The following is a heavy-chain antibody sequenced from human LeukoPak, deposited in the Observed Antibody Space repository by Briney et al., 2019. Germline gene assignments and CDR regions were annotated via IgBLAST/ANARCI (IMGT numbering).Heavy chain of an antibody. CDR1: GGSISSNY. CDR2: IYYRGST. V-gene: IGHV4-59*08. CDR3: ARQNYDEVNYYYYGLDV. D-gene: IGHD3-3*01. Sequence: TSETLSLTCTVSGGSISSNYWSWIRQSPGKGLEWIGYIYYRGSTDYNPSLKSRVTISVDTSKNQFSLKLSSVTAADTALYYCARQNYDEVNYYYYGLDVWGQGTTVTVSS. J-gene: IGHJ6*02.